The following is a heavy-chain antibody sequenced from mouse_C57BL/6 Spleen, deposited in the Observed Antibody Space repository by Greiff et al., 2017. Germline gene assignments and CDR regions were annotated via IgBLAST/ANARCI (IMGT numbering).Heavy chain of an antibody. D-gene: IGHD1-1*01. V-gene: IGHV1-53*01. CDR2: INPSNGGT. CDR1: GYTFTSYW. CDR3: ARSYYYYGYLDY. Sequence: VQLQQPGTELVKPGASVKLSCKASGYTFTSYWMHWVKQRPGQGLEWIGNINPSNGGTNYNEKFKSKDTLTVDKSSSTAYMLLSSLTSEDSAVYYCARSYYYYGYLDYWGQGTTLTVSS. J-gene: IGHJ2*01.